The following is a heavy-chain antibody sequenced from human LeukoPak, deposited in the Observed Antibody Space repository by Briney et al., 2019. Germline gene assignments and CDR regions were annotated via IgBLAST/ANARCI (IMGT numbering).Heavy chain of an antibody. D-gene: IGHD3-22*01. CDR1: GGSITSSIYY. CDR2: IYYSGST. J-gene: IGHJ4*02. CDR3: ARASEYYYDSSGLHLFDY. V-gene: IGHV4-39*01. Sequence: SETLSLTCTVSGGSITSSIYYWGWIRQPPGKGLEWIGSIYYSGSTYYNPALKTRVTISVDTYKNQFSLKMSSVTAADTAVYYCARASEYYYDSSGLHLFDYWGQGTLVTVSS.